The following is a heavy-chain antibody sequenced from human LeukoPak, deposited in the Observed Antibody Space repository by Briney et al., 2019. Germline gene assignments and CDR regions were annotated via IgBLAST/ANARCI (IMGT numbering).Heavy chain of an antibody. J-gene: IGHJ4*02. CDR3: ARDRTLQPTDY. V-gene: IGHV1-18*01. Sequence: ASVKVSFKASGYTFTSYGISWGRPAPGQGVEWMGWISAYNGNTNYTQKLQGRVTMTTDTSTSTAYMELRSLRSDDTAVYYCARDRTLQPTDYWGQGTLVTVSS. D-gene: IGHD1-1*01. CDR2: ISAYNGNT. CDR1: GYTFTSYG.